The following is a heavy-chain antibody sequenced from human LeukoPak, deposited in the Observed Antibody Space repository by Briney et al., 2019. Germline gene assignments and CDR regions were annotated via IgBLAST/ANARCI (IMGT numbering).Heavy chain of an antibody. V-gene: IGHV4-38-2*02. CDR2: IYHSGST. CDR3: SRGGEDYESSGYYYFVY. J-gene: IGHJ4*02. CDR1: GYSISSGYY. D-gene: IGHD3-22*01. Sequence: SETLSLTCTVSGYSISSGYYWGWIRQPPGKGREWIGTIYHSGSTYYKPSLKRRVTISAHTSKNQFSLKLSSVTAADTAVYYWSRGGEDYESSGYYYFVYWGQGKLVTVSS.